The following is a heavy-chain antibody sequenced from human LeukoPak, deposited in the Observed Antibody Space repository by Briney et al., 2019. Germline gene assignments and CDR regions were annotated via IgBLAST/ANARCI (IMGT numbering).Heavy chain of an antibody. CDR2: INPSGGST. CDR1: GYTFTRYY. V-gene: IGHV1-46*01. J-gene: IGHJ3*02. Sequence: ASVKVSCKASGYTFTRYYMHWVRQAPGQGLEWMGIINPSGGSTSYAQKFQGRVTMTRDTSRSTVYMELSSLRSEDTAVYYCARVSGYDAFDIWGQGTMVTVSS. CDR3: ARVSGYDAFDI. D-gene: IGHD5-12*01.